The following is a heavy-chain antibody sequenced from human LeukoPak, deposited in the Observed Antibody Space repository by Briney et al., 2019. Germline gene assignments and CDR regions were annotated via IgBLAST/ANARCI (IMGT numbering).Heavy chain of an antibody. CDR3: ASTLVGATTRAFDI. V-gene: IGHV1-8*03. D-gene: IGHD1-26*01. CDR2: MNPNSGNT. Sequence: ASVKVSCKASGYTFTSYDINWVRQATGQGLEWMGWMNPNSGNTGYAQKFQGRVTITRNTSISTAYMELSSLRSEDTAVYYCASTLVGATTRAFDIWGQGTMVTVSS. J-gene: IGHJ3*02. CDR1: GYTFTSYD.